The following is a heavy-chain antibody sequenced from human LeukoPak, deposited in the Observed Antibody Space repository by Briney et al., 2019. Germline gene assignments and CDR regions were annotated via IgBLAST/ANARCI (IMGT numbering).Heavy chain of an antibody. J-gene: IGHJ4*02. CDR2: IYPGDSDT. D-gene: IGHD2-2*01. V-gene: IGHV5-51*01. CDR1: GYSFTSYW. Sequence: GESLKISCKGSGYSFTSYWIGWVRQMPGKGLEWMGIIYPGDSDTRYSPSFQGQVTISADKSISNAYLQWSSLKASDTAMYYCARQRCSSTSCYSGDYWGQGTLVTVSS. CDR3: ARQRCSSTSCYSGDY.